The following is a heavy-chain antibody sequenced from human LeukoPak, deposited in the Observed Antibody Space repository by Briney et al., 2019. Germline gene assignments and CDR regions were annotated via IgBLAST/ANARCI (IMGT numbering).Heavy chain of an antibody. CDR2: IYQSGST. CDR3: ARESGGPMSYCFDY. D-gene: IGHD1-14*01. J-gene: IGHJ4*02. Sequence: PSETLSLTCGVSGAFVSSFGYSWSCIRQPPGRGLECIGYIYQSGSTSYNPSLQSRVTISVDTSKKQFSLKLSSVTAADTAVYYCARESGGPMSYCFDYWGQGTLVTVSS. CDR1: GAFVSSFGYS. V-gene: IGHV4-30-2*01.